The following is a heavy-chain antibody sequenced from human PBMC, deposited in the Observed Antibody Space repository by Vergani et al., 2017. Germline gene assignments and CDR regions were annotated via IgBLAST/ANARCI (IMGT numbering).Heavy chain of an antibody. Sequence: EVQLVESGGGLVQPGGSLRLSCAASGFTVSSNYMSWVRQAPGKGLEWVSVIYSGGSTYYADSVKGRFTISRDNSKNTLYLQMNSLRAEDTAVYYCARDSISWYLCYFDYWGQGTLVTVSS. D-gene: IGHD6-13*01. J-gene: IGHJ4*02. CDR2: IYSGGST. CDR3: ARDSISWYLCYFDY. V-gene: IGHV3-66*02. CDR1: GFTVSSNY.